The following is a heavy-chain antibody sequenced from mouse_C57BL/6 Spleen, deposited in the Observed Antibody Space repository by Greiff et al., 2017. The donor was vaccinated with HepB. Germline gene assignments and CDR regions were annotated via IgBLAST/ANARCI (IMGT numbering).Heavy chain of an antibody. J-gene: IGHJ2*01. Sequence: EVQLQQSGPELVKPGASVKISCKASGYTFTDYYMNWVKQSHGKSLEWIGDINPNNGGTSYNQKFKGKATLTVDKSSSTAYMELRSLTSADSAVCYGARDYYVSSHFDYWGQGTTLTVSS. CDR2: INPNNGGT. V-gene: IGHV1-26*01. CDR3: ARDYYVSSHFDY. D-gene: IGHD1-1*01. CDR1: GYTFTDYY.